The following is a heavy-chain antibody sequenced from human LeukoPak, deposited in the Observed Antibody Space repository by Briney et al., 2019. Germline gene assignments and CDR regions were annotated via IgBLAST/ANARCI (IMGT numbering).Heavy chain of an antibody. J-gene: IGHJ3*02. V-gene: IGHV4-59*08. CDR3: ARLKNYYDSSGYVVAFDI. CDR2: IYYSGST. D-gene: IGHD3-22*01. CDR1: GGSISSHY. Sequence: PSETLSLTCTVSGGSISSHYWSWIRQPPGKGLEWIGYIYYSGSTKYNPSLKSRVTISVDTSKNQFSLKLSSVTAADTSVYYCARLKNYYDSSGYVVAFDIWGQGTMVTVSS.